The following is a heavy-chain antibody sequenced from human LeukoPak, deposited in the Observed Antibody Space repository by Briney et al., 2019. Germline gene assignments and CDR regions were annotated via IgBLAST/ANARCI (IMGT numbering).Heavy chain of an antibody. CDR2: IKVDGSEK. V-gene: IGHV3-7*01. Sequence: GGSLRLSCAASGFTFSNYYMTWVRQAPGKGLEWVATIKVDGSEKHYVDSVKGRFTISRDNAKNSLYLQMNSLRAEDTALYYCARGRKYRIVGTIQHYFDSWGQGTLVTVSS. CDR1: GFTFSNYY. CDR3: ARGRKYRIVGTIQHYFDS. J-gene: IGHJ4*02. D-gene: IGHD1-26*01.